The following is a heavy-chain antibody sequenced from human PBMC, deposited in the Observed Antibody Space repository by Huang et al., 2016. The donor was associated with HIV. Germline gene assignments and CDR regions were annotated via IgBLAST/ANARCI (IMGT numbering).Heavy chain of an antibody. CDR2: IYYMGST. Sequence: QLQLQESGPGLVKPSETLSLTCTVSGGSIRSDNYYWGWIRQPPGKGLEWIGGIYYMGSTYYNPSLKRRVTITVDTSKNHFSLRMRSVTAADTAVYYCARLPGSITMIRGVITDPYWGQGTLVTVSS. CDR1: GGSIRSDNYY. D-gene: IGHD3-10*01. CDR3: ARLPGSITMIRGVITDPY. J-gene: IGHJ4*02. V-gene: IGHV4-39*02.